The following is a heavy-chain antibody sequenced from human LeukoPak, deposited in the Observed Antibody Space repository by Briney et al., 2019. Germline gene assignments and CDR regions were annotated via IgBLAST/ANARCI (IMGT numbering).Heavy chain of an antibody. CDR3: AFKSHRIGYYGEDNYYGLDV. V-gene: IGHV4-34*01. D-gene: IGHD3-3*01. CDR2: INHSGSA. CDR1: GGSFSGYY. Sequence: KPSETLSLTCAVYGGSFSGYYWTWIRQPPGKGLEWIGEINHSGSANYNPSLKSRVTISVDTSKNQFSLELRSVTAADAAVYFCAFKSHRIGYYGEDNYYGLDVWGQGTTVTVSS. J-gene: IGHJ6*02.